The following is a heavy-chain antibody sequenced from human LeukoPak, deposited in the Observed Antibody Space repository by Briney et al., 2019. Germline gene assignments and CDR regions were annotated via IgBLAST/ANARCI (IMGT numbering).Heavy chain of an antibody. CDR3: ARDQDYYGMDV. J-gene: IGHJ6*02. CDR1: GFTVSSNY. V-gene: IGHV3-53*01. CDR2: IYSGGST. Sequence: GGSLRLSCAASGFTVSSNYMSWVRQAPGKGLEWVSVIYSGGSTYYADSVKGRFTISRDNSKNTLYLQMNSLRAEDTAVYYCARDQDYYGMDVWGQGTTVTVSS.